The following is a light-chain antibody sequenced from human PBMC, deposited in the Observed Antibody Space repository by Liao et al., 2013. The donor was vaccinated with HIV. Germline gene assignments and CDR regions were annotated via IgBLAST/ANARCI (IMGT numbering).Light chain of an antibody. CDR2: YDS. J-gene: IGLJ2*01. CDR3: QVWDSTSDHRV. CDR1: DIGSKS. Sequence: SYELTQPPSVSVAPGKTARIACGGYDIGSKSVHWYQQKPGQAPVLVIYYDSDRPSGIPERFSGSNSGNTATLIISRVEAGDEADYYCQVWDSTSDHRVFGGGTKLTVV. V-gene: IGLV3-21*04.